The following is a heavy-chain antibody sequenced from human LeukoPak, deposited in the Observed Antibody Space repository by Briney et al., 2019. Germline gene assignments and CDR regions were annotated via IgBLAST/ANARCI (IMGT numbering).Heavy chain of an antibody. Sequence: SVKVSCKASGGTFSSYAISWVRQAPGQGLEWMGRIFPILGIANYAQKFQGRVTITADKSTSTAYMELSSLRSEDTAVYYCARDGRRMVPFDYWGQGTLVTVSS. V-gene: IGHV1-69*04. CDR1: GGTFSSYA. CDR3: ARDGRRMVPFDY. J-gene: IGHJ4*02. D-gene: IGHD2-8*01. CDR2: IFPILGIA.